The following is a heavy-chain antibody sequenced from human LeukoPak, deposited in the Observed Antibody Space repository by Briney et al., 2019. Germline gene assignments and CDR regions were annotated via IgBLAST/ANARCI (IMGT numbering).Heavy chain of an antibody. D-gene: IGHD5-12*01. Sequence: GGSLRLSCAASGFTFSSYSMNWVRQAPGKGLEWVSSISSSNTYIYYADSVKGRFTISRDNAKNSLYLQMNSLRAEDTAVYYCARERGYSGYDRPYFDYWGQGTLVTVSS. V-gene: IGHV3-21*01. CDR3: ARERGYSGYDRPYFDY. J-gene: IGHJ4*02. CDR1: GFTFSSYS. CDR2: ISSSNTYI.